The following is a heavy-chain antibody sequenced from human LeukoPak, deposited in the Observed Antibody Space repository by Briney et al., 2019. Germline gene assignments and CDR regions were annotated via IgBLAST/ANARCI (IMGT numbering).Heavy chain of an antibody. CDR2: ISSSSSYI. D-gene: IGHD6-19*01. Sequence: GGSLRLSCAASGFTFSSYSMNWVRQAPGKGLEWVSSISSSSSYIYYADSVKGRFTISRDNAKNSLYLQMNSLRAEDTAVYYCARGGIQVSGIDEFDYWGQGPLVTVSS. J-gene: IGHJ4*02. CDR3: ARGGIQVSGIDEFDY. CDR1: GFTFSSYS. V-gene: IGHV3-21*01.